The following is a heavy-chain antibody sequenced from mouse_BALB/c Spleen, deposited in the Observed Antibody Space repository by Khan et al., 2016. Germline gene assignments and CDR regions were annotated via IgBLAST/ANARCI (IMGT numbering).Heavy chain of an antibody. CDR3: ASLWLRRGDPY. Sequence: VQLQESGPGLVQPSQSLSITCTVSGFSLTTYGVHWVRQSPGKGLEWLGVIWTGGSTDYNAAFISRLSISKDNSKSQVFFKMNSLQANDTAISYCASLWLRRGDPYWGQGTLVTVSA. CDR1: GFSLTTYG. CDR2: IWTGGST. D-gene: IGHD2-2*01. V-gene: IGHV2-2*02. J-gene: IGHJ3*01.